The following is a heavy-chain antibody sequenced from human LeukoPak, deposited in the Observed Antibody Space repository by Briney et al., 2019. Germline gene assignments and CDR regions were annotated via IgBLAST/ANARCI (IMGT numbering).Heavy chain of an antibody. Sequence: SETLSLTCAVSGGSISSSNWWSWIRQPPGKGLEWIGYIYYSGSTNYNPSLKSRVTISVDTSKNQFSLKLSSVTAADTAVYYCARVPGPYYYYGMDVWGQGTTVTVSS. CDR3: ARVPGPYYYYGMDV. CDR2: IYYSGST. J-gene: IGHJ6*02. V-gene: IGHV4-61*01. CDR1: GGSISSSNW.